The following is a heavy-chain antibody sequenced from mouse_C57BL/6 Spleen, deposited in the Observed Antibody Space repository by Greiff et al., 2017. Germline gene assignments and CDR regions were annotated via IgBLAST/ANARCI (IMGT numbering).Heavy chain of an antibody. CDR3: AIGWNGEYCEV. Sequence: VQLKESVAELVRPGASVKLSCTASGFNIKNTYMPWVTQRPEQGLEWIGRIDPANGNTKSAPKLQGKATIPADNSSNTASLQLISLPSKDTSIYYCAIGWNGEYCEVWGTGTSVTVSS. D-gene: IGHD1-1*02. CDR2: IDPANGNT. J-gene: IGHJ1*03. V-gene: IGHV14-3*01. CDR1: GFNIKNTY.